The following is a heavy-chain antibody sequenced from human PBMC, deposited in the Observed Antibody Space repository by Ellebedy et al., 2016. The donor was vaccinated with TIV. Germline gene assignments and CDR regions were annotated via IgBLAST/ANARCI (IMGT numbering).Heavy chain of an antibody. D-gene: IGHD2-2*01. J-gene: IGHJ4*02. V-gene: IGHV3-7*01. CDR1: GFTFSSYW. CDR3: ASSRYCSSTSCVASPSFDY. CDR2: IKQDGSEK. Sequence: GGSLRLXXAASGFTFSSYWMSWVRQAPGKGLEWVANIKQDGSEKYYVDSVKGRFTISRDNAKNSLYLQMNSLRAEDTAVYNCASSRYCSSTSCVASPSFDYWGQGTLVTVSS.